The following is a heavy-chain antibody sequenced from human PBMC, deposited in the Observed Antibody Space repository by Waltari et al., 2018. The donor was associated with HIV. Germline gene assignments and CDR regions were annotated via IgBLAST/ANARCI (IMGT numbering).Heavy chain of an antibody. CDR3: ASQPNYYDSSGYYSLSFDY. CDR1: GGSFSGYY. Sequence: QVQLQQWGAGLLKPSETLSLTCAVYGGSFSGYYWNWIRQPPGKGLEWIGEINHSGSTNYHPSLKSRVTISVDTSKNQFSLKLSSVTAADTAVYYCASQPNYYDSSGYYSLSFDYWGQGTLVTVSS. V-gene: IGHV4-34*01. J-gene: IGHJ4*02. D-gene: IGHD3-22*01. CDR2: INHSGST.